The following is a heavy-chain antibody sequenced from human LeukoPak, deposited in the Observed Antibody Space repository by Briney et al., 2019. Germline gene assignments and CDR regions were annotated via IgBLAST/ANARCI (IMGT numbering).Heavy chain of an antibody. CDR3: ARAYGDYGYFDY. J-gene: IGHJ4*03. CDR2: IWYDGSNK. Sequence: GGSLRLSCAASGFTFSSYGMHWVRQAPGKGLEWVAVIWYDGSNKYYADSVKGRFTISRDNSKNTLYLQMNSLRAEDTAVYYCARAYGDYGYFDYWGQGTLVTASS. D-gene: IGHD4-17*01. V-gene: IGHV3-33*01. CDR1: GFTFSSYG.